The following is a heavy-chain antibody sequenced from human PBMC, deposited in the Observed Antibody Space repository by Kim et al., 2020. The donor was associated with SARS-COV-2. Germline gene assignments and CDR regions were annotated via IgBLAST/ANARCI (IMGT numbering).Heavy chain of an antibody. CDR3: ARFGAAAGTGWFDP. D-gene: IGHD6-13*01. V-gene: IGHV1-69*02. J-gene: IGHJ5*02. CDR1: GGTFSSYT. CDR2: IIPILGIA. Sequence: SVKVSCKASGGTFSSYTISWVRQAPGQGLEWMGRIIPILGIANYAQKFQGRVTITADKSTSTAYMELSSLRSEDTAVYYCARFGAAAGTGWFDPWGQGTLVTVSS.